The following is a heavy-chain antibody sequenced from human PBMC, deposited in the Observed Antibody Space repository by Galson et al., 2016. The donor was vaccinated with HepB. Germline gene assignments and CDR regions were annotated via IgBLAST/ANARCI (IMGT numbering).Heavy chain of an antibody. CDR3: AKAVGGSSVSLPGY. V-gene: IGHV3-30-3*01. CDR2: ISYDGNNK. CDR1: GFTFSSYA. Sequence: SLRLSCAASGFTFSSYAMHWVRQAPGKGLEWVAVISYDGNNKYFAGSVKGRFTISRENSYNTLYLQMKSLRPDDTAVNYCAKAVGGSSVSLPGYWGQGALVIVSA. D-gene: IGHD1-26*01. J-gene: IGHJ4*02.